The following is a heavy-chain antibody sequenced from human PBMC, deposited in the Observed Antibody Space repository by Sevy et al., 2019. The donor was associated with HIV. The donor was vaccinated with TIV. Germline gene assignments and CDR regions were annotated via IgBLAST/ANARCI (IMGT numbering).Heavy chain of an antibody. V-gene: IGHV1-69*13. CDR1: GGTFSSYG. Sequence: ASVKVSCKASGGTFSSYGITWVRQAPGQGLEWMGEIIPIFGSANYGQTFQGRVTMTADQSTSKAYMELSSLSSDDTAVYYCARGGGLSPHHWLDPWGQGTLVTVSS. CDR2: IIPIFGSA. CDR3: ARGGGLSPHHWLDP. D-gene: IGHD3-16*01. J-gene: IGHJ5*02.